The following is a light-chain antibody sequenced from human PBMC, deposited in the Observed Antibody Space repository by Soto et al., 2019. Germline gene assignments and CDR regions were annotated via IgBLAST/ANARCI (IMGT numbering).Light chain of an antibody. V-gene: IGKV3-15*01. CDR2: GAS. CDR3: QQYNNWPRAT. J-gene: IGKJ4*01. CDR1: QSVSSN. Sequence: EIVMTQSPATLSVSPGERATLSCRASQSVSSNLAWYQQKPGQAPRLLIYGASTRATGIPARFSGSGSGTEFTLTISSLQSEDFAVYYCQQYNNWPRATFGGATKV.